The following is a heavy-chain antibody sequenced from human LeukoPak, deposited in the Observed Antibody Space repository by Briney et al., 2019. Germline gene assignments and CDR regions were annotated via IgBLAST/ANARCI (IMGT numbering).Heavy chain of an antibody. CDR2: INGGGGSA. V-gene: IGHV3-23*01. Sequence: GGSLRLSCVASGFTFSNYAVSWVRQAPGKGLEWVSVINGGGGSAYYADSVKGRFTISRDNSKNTLYLQMNSLRAEDTAVYYCAKVRIQLWPRGYFDYWGQGTLVTVSS. CDR1: GFTFSNYA. J-gene: IGHJ4*02. D-gene: IGHD5-18*01. CDR3: AKVRIQLWPRGYFDY.